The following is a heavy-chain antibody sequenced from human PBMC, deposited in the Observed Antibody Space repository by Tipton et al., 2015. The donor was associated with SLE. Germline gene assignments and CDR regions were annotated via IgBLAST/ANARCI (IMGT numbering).Heavy chain of an antibody. CDR2: FNHTGST. CDR3: ARAFSSIAARPYHY. J-gene: IGHJ4*02. CDR1: RGSFSGYS. V-gene: IGHV4-34*01. D-gene: IGHD6-6*01. Sequence: GLVKPSETLSLTCAVYRGSFSGYSWTWIRQSPGRGLEWIGEFNHTGSTNYNPSLKSRATISVDTSKNQLSLKLTSVTAADTAVYYCARAFSSIAARPYHYWGQGTLVTVSS.